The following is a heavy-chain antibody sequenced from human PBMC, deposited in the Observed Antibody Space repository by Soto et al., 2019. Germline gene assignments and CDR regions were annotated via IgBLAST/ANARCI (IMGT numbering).Heavy chain of an antibody. J-gene: IGHJ4*01. D-gene: IGHD2-2*01. CDR1: CISISTADYY. CDR3: ARLLASPGTYHLDD. CDR2: IYYSGST. Sequence: SATLSLTCTLSCISISTADYYWSSIRQPPGKALEWIGYIYYSGSTYYNPSLKSRLTMSVDTSKNQFSLKLTSVTAADTAGYYCARLLASPGTYHLDDWGHGTLVTV. V-gene: IGHV4-30-4*01.